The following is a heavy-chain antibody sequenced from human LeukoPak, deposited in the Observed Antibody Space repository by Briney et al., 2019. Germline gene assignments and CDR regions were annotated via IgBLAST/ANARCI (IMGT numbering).Heavy chain of an antibody. Sequence: PGRSLRLSCAASGFTFSSYGMHWVRQAPGKGLEWVAFIRYDGTNKYYGDSVKGRFTVSRDISKSTSYLQMNYLRPEDTAVYYCAKDPKNGSDWFFQDWGQGTLVTVSS. J-gene: IGHJ1*01. V-gene: IGHV3-30*02. D-gene: IGHD1-26*01. CDR1: GFTFSSYG. CDR2: IRYDGTNK. CDR3: AKDPKNGSDWFFQD.